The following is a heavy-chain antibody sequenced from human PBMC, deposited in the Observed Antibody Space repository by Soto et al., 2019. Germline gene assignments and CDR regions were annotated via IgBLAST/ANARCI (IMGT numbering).Heavy chain of an antibody. D-gene: IGHD6-6*01. CDR3: AKEYSTSFDY. CDR2: ISAGGSNT. Sequence: LRLSCAASGSSFSNYAMNWVRQAPGKGLEWVSAISAGGSNTNYADSVKGRFTISSDNSKNTLYLQMNGLRADDTAVYYCAKEYSTSFDYWGQGTPVTVSS. V-gene: IGHV3-23*01. CDR1: GSSFSNYA. J-gene: IGHJ4*02.